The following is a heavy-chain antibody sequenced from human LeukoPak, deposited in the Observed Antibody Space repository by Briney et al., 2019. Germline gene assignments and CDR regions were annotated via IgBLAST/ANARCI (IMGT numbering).Heavy chain of an antibody. CDR1: GFTFSSHG. Sequence: PGGSLRLSCAASGFTFSSHGIHWVRQAPGKGLEWVAFIHYDGSNKYYADSVKGRFTISRDNSKNTLYLQMHSLTPEDTAVYYCAKDRAPAWTTTVTTLALWFDPWGQGTLVTVSS. D-gene: IGHD4-17*01. CDR3: AKDRAPAWTTTVTTLALWFDP. V-gene: IGHV3-30*02. CDR2: IHYDGSNK. J-gene: IGHJ5*02.